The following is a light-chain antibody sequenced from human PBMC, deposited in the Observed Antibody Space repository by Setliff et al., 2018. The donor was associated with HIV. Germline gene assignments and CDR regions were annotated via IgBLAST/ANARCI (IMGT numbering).Light chain of an antibody. CDR3: QVGDSSSDHQV. V-gene: IGLV3-21*03. Sequence: SYELTQPPSVSVAPGMTARITWGGNKIGSKSVHWYQQRPGQAPVLVVYDDNDRRSGIPERFSGSNSGNTATLTISRVEAGEEADYYCQVGDSSSDHQVFGTGTKVTVL. CDR2: DDN. CDR1: KIGSKS. J-gene: IGLJ1*01.